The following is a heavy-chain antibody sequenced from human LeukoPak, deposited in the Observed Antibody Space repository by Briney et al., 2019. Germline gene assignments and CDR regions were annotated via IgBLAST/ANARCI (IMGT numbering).Heavy chain of an antibody. CDR3: AKDTYTSGYYYFDY. J-gene: IGHJ4*02. V-gene: IGHV3-23*01. CDR1: GFTFSSYA. Sequence: GGSLRLSCAASGFTFSSYAMSWVRQAPGKGLEWVSAISGSGGSTYYADSVKGRFTISRDHSKSTLYLQMNSLRAEDTAVYYCAKDTYTSGYYYFDYWGQGTLVTVSS. CDR2: ISGSGGST. D-gene: IGHD6-19*01.